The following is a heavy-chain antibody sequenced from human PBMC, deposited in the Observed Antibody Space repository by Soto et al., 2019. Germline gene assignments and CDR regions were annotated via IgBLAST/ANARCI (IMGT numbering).Heavy chain of an antibody. J-gene: IGHJ6*02. CDR1: GYNFATYW. V-gene: IGHV5-51*03. CDR2: IYPGDSDT. CDR3: ARRGYSYGLDV. Sequence: GKSLKISCKGSGYNFATYWIAWVRQLPGKGPEWMGIIYPGDSDTSYSPSFQGQVTISVDKSISTAYLQWNSLKASDTAMYYCARRGYSYGLDVWGQGTKVTVSS. D-gene: IGHD5-18*01.